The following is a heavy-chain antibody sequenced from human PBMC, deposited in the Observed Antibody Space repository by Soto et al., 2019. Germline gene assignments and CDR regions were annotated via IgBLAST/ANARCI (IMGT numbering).Heavy chain of an antibody. CDR2: IIPMFGTA. CDR1: GGTCSTYA. J-gene: IGHJ1*01. Sequence: QVQLVQSGAEVKKPESSVKVSCKAPGGTCSTYAISWVRQAPGQGLEWMGGIIPMFGTANYAQRFQDRVPITADEYTHTVYMELSSLRPEATAVSFCASGIQLGLRRINTGSSGWGQGPLVTVSS. CDR3: ASGIQLGLRRINTGSSG. D-gene: IGHD5-12*01. V-gene: IGHV1-69*12.